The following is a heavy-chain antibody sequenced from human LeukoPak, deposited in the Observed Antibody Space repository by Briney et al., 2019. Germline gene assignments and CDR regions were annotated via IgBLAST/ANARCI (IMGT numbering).Heavy chain of an antibody. D-gene: IGHD5-18*01. Sequence: GGSLRLSCAASGFTFSDSWMHWVRQAPGKGLVWVSHINGDASRITYADSVKGRFTLSRDNAKNTLILRMNSLRAEDTAVYYCVRDWGYSFSSWGQGTLVTVSS. CDR1: GFTFSDSW. J-gene: IGHJ5*02. CDR2: INGDASRI. V-gene: IGHV3-74*01. CDR3: VRDWGYSFSS.